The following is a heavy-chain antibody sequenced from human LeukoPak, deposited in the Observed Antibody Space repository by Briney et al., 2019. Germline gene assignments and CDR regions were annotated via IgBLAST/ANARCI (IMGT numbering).Heavy chain of an antibody. CDR1: RGSISSYY. CDR3: ARRGTPVVVTAADAFDI. J-gene: IGHJ3*02. D-gene: IGHD2-21*02. V-gene: IGHV4-59*08. CDR2: IYYSGST. Sequence: SETLSVTCTVSRGSISSYYWSWIRQPPGKGLEWMGYIYYSGSTNYNPSLKSRVTISVDTSKNQFSLKMSSVTAADTAVYYCARRGTPVVVTAADAFDIWGPGTMVTVSS.